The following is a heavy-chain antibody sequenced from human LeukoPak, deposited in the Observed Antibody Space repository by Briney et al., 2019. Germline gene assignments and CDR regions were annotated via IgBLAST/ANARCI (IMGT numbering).Heavy chain of an antibody. CDR3: ARDRWEERLSPGVDYYMDV. Sequence: GASVNVSCKASGYTFTSYGISWVRQAPGQGLEWMGGISAYNGNTNYAQKLQGRVTMTTDTSTSTAYMELRSLRSDDTAVYYCARDRWEERLSPGVDYYMDVWGKGTTVTVSS. D-gene: IGHD1-26*01. CDR1: GYTFTSYG. J-gene: IGHJ6*03. CDR2: ISAYNGNT. V-gene: IGHV1-18*01.